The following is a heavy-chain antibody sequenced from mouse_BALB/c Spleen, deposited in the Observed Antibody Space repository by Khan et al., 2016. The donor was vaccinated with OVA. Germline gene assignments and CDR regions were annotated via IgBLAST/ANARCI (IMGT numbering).Heavy chain of an antibody. V-gene: IGHV2-6-4*01. Sequence: QVQLKESGPGLVAPSQSLSITCTVSGFSLSRYSVHWVRQPPGKGLEWLGMIWGDGSTDYNSALKSRQSISKDNSKSQVFLKMNSLQTDDTAMYYCARAYYRYDGYYAMDYWGQGTSVTVSS. CDR3: ARAYYRYDGYYAMDY. J-gene: IGHJ4*01. CDR1: GFSLSRYS. D-gene: IGHD2-14*01. CDR2: IWGDGST.